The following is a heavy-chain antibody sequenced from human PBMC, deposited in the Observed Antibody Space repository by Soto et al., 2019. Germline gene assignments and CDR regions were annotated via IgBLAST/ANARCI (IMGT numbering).Heavy chain of an antibody. D-gene: IGHD3-3*01. CDR2: ISPNGDTT. V-gene: IGHV3-23*01. J-gene: IGHJ4*02. CDR1: GFTFRNYA. Sequence: EVQVLESGGNLVQPGESLRLSCAASGFTFRNYAMTWVRQAPGKGLEWVSVISPNGDTTYYADSVKGRFTISRDNSKNTLYLQMNSLRAEDTALYYCAQTQYDLLHWSQGTLVTVSS. CDR3: AQTQYDLLH.